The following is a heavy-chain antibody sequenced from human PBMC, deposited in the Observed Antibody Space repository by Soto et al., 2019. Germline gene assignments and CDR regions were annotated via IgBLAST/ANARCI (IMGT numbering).Heavy chain of an antibody. CDR1: GGTFSSYA. J-gene: IGHJ6*02. CDR2: IIPIFGTA. V-gene: IGHV1-69*01. Sequence: QVQLVQSGAEVKKPGSSVKVYCKASGGTFSSYAISWVRQAPGQGLEWMGGIIPIFGTANYAQKFQGRVTITADESTSTAYMELSSLRSEDTAVYYCARDALLAVVRGKYYYGIDVWGQGTTVTVSS. CDR3: ARDALLAVVRGKYYYGIDV. D-gene: IGHD3-10*01.